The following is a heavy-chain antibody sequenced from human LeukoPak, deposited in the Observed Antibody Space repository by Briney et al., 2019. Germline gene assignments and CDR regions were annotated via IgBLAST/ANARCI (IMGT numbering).Heavy chain of an antibody. V-gene: IGHV3-23*01. J-gene: IGHJ4*02. CDR1: GFTFSSYA. CDR3: AKKIGGFWSGYYFDY. Sequence: PGGSLRLSCAASGFTFSSYAMSWVRQAPGKGLEWVSAISGSGGSTYYADSVKGRSTISRDNSKNTLYLQMNSLRAEDTAVYYCAKKIGGFWSGYYFDYWGQGTLVTVSS. D-gene: IGHD3-3*01. CDR2: ISGSGGST.